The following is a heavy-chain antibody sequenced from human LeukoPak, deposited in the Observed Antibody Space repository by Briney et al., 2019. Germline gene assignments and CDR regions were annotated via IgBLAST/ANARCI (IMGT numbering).Heavy chain of an antibody. V-gene: IGHV3-11*01. CDR2: ISSSGGNI. CDR1: GFTFSDYY. CDR3: ARRRDYFDY. Sequence: GGSLRLSCAASGFTFSDYYMSWIRQAPGKGLEWISCISSSGGNIHFADSVKGRFTMSRDNARGSLYLQMNSLRADDTAIYYCARRRDYFDYWGQGTLVTVSS. J-gene: IGHJ4*02.